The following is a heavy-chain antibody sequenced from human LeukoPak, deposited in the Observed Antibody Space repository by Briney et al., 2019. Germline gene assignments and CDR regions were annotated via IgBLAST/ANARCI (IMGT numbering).Heavy chain of an antibody. V-gene: IGHV3-7*04. Sequence: GGSLRLSCAASKFTLSSYWMRWVRQAPGKGLEWVAYMNQLGNEKNYLDSVKGRFTISRDNAKISLYLQMTSLRAEDTAVYYCARGTYYHEFWGQGTLVTASS. CDR1: KFTLSSYW. D-gene: IGHD3-22*01. CDR3: ARGTYYHEF. CDR2: MNQLGNEK. J-gene: IGHJ4*02.